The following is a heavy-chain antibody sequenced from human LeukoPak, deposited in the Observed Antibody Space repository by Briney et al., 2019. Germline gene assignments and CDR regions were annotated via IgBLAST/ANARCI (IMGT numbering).Heavy chain of an antibody. Sequence: ASVKVSCKASGYTFTGYYMHWVRQAPGQGLELMGWINPNSGGTNYAQKFQGRVTMTRDTSISTAYMELSRLRSDDTAVYYCAITVTSQLLWYLNDAFDIWGQGTMVTVSS. CDR1: GYTFTGYY. CDR3: AITVTSQLLWYLNDAFDI. D-gene: IGHD2-2*01. CDR2: INPNSGGT. V-gene: IGHV1-2*02. J-gene: IGHJ3*02.